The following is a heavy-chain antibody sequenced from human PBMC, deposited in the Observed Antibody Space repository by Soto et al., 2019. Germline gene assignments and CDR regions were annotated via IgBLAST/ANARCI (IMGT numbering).Heavy chain of an antibody. Sequence: LRLSCAASGFTVSSNYMNWVRQAPGKGLEWVSSISSSSSYIYYADSVKGRFTISRDNAKNSLYLQMNSLRAEDTAVYYCARVFSLNYDSTPAPDDYWGQGTLVTVSS. V-gene: IGHV3-21*01. CDR2: ISSSSSYI. J-gene: IGHJ4*02. D-gene: IGHD3-22*01. CDR1: GFTVSSNY. CDR3: ARVFSLNYDSTPAPDDY.